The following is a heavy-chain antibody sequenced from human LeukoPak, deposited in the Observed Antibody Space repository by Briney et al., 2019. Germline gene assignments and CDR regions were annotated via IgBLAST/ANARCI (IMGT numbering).Heavy chain of an antibody. J-gene: IGHJ5*02. CDR3: AKERVPAASYNWFDP. CDR2: ISGSGGST. V-gene: IGHV3-23*01. Sequence: GGSPRLSCAASGFTFSSYAMSWVRQAPGKGLEWVSAISGSGGSTYYADSVKGRFTISGDNSKNTLYLQMNSLRAEDTAVYYCAKERVPAASYNWFDPWGQGTLVTVSS. CDR1: GFTFSSYA. D-gene: IGHD2-2*01.